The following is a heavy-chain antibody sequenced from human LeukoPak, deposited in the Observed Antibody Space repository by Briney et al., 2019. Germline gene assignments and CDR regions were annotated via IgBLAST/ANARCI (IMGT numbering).Heavy chain of an antibody. Sequence: SETLSLTCAVYGGSFSGYYWSWIRQPPGKGLEWIGEINHSGSTNYNPSLKSRVTISVDTSKNQFSLKLSSVTAADTAVYYCARFLTGYPTAYYFDYWGQGTLVSVSS. J-gene: IGHJ4*02. CDR1: GGSFSGYY. D-gene: IGHD3-9*01. CDR2: INHSGST. CDR3: ARFLTGYPTAYYFDY. V-gene: IGHV4-34*01.